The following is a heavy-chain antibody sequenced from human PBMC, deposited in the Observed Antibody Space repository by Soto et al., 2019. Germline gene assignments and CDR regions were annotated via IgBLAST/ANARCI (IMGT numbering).Heavy chain of an antibody. Sequence: EVQLVESGGGLVKPGGSLRLSCAASGFTFSNAWMNWVRQAPGKGLEWVGRIKSKTDGGTTDYAAPVKGRFTISRDDSKNTLYLQMNSLKIEDTAVYYCTTERVDTAMVTTVVPFDYWGQGTLVTVSS. D-gene: IGHD5-18*01. CDR3: TTERVDTAMVTTVVPFDY. CDR1: GFTFSNAW. J-gene: IGHJ4*02. V-gene: IGHV3-15*07. CDR2: IKSKTDGGTT.